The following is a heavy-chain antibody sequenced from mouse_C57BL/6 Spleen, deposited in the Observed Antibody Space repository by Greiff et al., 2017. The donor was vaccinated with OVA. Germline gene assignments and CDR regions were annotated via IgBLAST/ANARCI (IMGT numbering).Heavy chain of an antibody. CDR2: IYPSDSET. D-gene: IGHD1-1*01. V-gene: IGHV1-61*01. J-gene: IGHJ1*03. Sequence: QVQLQQPGAELVRPGSSVKLSCKASGYTFTSYWMDWVKQRPGQGLEWIGNIYPSDSETHYNQKFKDKATLTVDISSSTAYMQLSSLTSEDSAVYYCARWVLRYYWYFDVWGTGTTVTVSS. CDR1: GYTFTSYW. CDR3: ARWVLRYYWYFDV.